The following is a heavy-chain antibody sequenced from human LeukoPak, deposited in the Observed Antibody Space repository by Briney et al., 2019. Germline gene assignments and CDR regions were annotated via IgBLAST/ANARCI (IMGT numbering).Heavy chain of an antibody. Sequence: GGSLRLSCAASGFTFSSYWMSWVRQAPGKGLEWVANIKQDGSEKYYVDSVKGRFTISRDNAKNSLYLQMNSLRAEDTAVYYCARDNLGYPGYSGYVGIIDYWGQGTLVTVSS. V-gene: IGHV3-7*01. J-gene: IGHJ4*02. D-gene: IGHD5-12*01. CDR1: GFTFSSYW. CDR2: IKQDGSEK. CDR3: ARDNLGYPGYSGYVGIIDY.